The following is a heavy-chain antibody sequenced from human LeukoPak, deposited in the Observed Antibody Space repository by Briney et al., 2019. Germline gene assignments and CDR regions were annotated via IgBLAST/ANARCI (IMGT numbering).Heavy chain of an antibody. J-gene: IGHJ4*02. CDR1: GFTFDDYV. CDR3: AKDMRDWASGSYTFDS. CDR2: INWNSGDI. Sequence: GGSLRLSCAASGFTFDDYVMSWVRQAPGKGLEWVSGINWNSGDIAYAASVKGRFTISRDNDKKSLYLEMKSLRVEDTALYYCAKDMRDWASGSYTFDSWGQGTLVTVSS. D-gene: IGHD3-10*01. V-gene: IGHV3-9*01.